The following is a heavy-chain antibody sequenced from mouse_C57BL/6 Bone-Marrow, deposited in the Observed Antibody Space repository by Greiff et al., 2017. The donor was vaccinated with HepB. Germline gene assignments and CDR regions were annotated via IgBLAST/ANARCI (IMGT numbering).Heavy chain of an antibody. V-gene: IGHV5-9-1*02. CDR3: TRVVYDGYYNDFDY. Sequence: EVQGVESGEGLVKPGGSLKLSCAASGFTFSSYAMSWVRQTPEKRLEWVAYISSGGDYIYYADTVKGRFTISRDNARNTLYLQMSSLKSEDTAMYYCTRVVYDGYYNDFDYWGQGTTLTVAS. J-gene: IGHJ2*01. D-gene: IGHD2-3*01. CDR1: GFTFSSYA. CDR2: ISSGGDYI.